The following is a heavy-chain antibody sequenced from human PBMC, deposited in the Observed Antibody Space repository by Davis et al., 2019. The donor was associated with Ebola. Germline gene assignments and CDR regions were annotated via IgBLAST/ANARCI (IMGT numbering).Heavy chain of an antibody. CDR1: GFTFSSFA. D-gene: IGHD2-21*01. Sequence: GESLKISCAASGFTFSSFALHWVRQAPGTGLEWVAVISYDGSNQHYGDSVKGRFTISRDNSMNTLDLQMNSLTAEDTAVYYCARELVAGRHHFDNWGQGTLVTVSS. CDR3: ARELVAGRHHFDN. V-gene: IGHV3-30*04. CDR2: ISYDGSNQ. J-gene: IGHJ4*02.